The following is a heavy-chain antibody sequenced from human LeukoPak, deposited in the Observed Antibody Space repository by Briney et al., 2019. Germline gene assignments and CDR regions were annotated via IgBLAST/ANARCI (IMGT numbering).Heavy chain of an antibody. V-gene: IGHV3-33*06. J-gene: IGHJ3*01. CDR1: GFTFSSYG. CDR2: IYYDGSKE. D-gene: IGHD4-11*01. CDR3: AKGGGYINYAFGL. Sequence: GGSLRLSCAASGFTFSSYGMHWVRQAPGKGLEWVTLIYYDGSKEYYADSVKGRFTISRDNSKNTLYLQMNGLRVEDTAVYYCAKGGGYINYAFGLWGQGTMVTVSS.